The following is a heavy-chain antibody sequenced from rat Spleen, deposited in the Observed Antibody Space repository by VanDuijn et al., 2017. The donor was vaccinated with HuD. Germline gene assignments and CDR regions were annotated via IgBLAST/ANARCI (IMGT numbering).Heavy chain of an antibody. J-gene: IGHJ4*01. D-gene: IGHD1-2*01. CDR1: GYSITSSYR. Sequence: EVQLQESGPGLVKPSQSLSLTCSVIGYSITSSYRWNWIRRFPGSKLEWMGYINSAGTTNYNPSLKSRVSITRDTSKNQFFLQVNSVSTEDTATYYCAMSGYYSSYVMDAWGQGTSVTVSS. CDR3: AMSGYYSSYVMDA. V-gene: IGHV3-3*01. CDR2: INSAGTT.